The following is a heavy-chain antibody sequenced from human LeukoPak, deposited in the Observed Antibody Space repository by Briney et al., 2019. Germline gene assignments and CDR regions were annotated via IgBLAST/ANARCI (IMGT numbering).Heavy chain of an antibody. CDR2: INENGDIA. Sequence: GGSLRLTCAASGFTFDDYAMHWVRQGPGKSLEWVSLINENGDIAYYGDSVRGRFTVSRDNAKNSLYLQMNSLTTEDTALYYCAKARWEPNFDYWGQGTLVTVSS. D-gene: IGHD1-26*01. V-gene: IGHV3-43*02. CDR3: AKARWEPNFDY. CDR1: GFTFDDYA. J-gene: IGHJ4*02.